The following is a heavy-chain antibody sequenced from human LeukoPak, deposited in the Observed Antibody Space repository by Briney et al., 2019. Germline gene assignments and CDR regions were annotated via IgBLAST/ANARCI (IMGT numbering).Heavy chain of an antibody. D-gene: IGHD3-3*01. Sequence: NAGGSLRLSCAASGFTFSSYSMNWVRQAPGKGLEWVSSISSSSSYIYYADSVKGRFTISRDNAKNSLYLQMNSLRAEDTAVYYCARVVDFWSSAPYYFDYWGQGTLVTVSS. CDR3: ARVVDFWSSAPYYFDY. V-gene: IGHV3-21*01. J-gene: IGHJ4*02. CDR2: ISSSSSYI. CDR1: GFTFSSYS.